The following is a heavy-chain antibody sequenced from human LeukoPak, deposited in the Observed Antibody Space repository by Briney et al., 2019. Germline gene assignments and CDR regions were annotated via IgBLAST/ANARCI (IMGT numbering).Heavy chain of an antibody. Sequence: GGSLRLSCAASGFTFSSYNMNWVRQAPGKGLEWVSSISTSSIYIYYADSVKGRFTISRDNAKNSLYLQMNSLRAEDTAVYYCARDLVYYDSSGGDYWGQGTLVTVSS. V-gene: IGHV3-21*01. CDR1: GFTFSSYN. CDR2: ISTSSIYI. J-gene: IGHJ4*02. D-gene: IGHD3-22*01. CDR3: ARDLVYYDSSGGDY.